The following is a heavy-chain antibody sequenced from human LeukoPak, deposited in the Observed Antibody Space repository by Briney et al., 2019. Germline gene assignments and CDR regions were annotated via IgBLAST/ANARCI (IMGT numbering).Heavy chain of an antibody. CDR3: AKGDRGYSYGCSLDY. CDR1: GFTFSSYG. CDR2: IRYDGSNK. J-gene: IGHJ4*02. Sequence: GGSLRLSCAASGFTFSSYGMHWVRQAPGKGLELVAFIRYDGSNKYYADSVKGRFTISRDNSKNTLYLQMNSLRAEDTAVYYCAKGDRGYSYGCSLDYWGQGTLVTVSS. V-gene: IGHV3-30*02. D-gene: IGHD5-18*01.